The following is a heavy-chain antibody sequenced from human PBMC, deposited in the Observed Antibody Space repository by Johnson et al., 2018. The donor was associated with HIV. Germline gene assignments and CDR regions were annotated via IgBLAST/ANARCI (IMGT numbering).Heavy chain of an antibody. CDR2: ISYDGSNK. CDR3: AKDWRITYYNFWSGFFFDAFDI. V-gene: IGHV3-30-3*01. J-gene: IGHJ3*02. CDR1: GFTFSSYA. Sequence: QVQLVESGGGVVQPGRSLRLSCAASGFTFSSYAMHWVRQAPGKGLEWVAVISYDGSNKYYADSVKGRFTISRDNSKNTLYLQMNSLRAEETALYYCAKDWRITYYNFWSGFFFDAFDIWGQGTMVTVSS. D-gene: IGHD3-3*01.